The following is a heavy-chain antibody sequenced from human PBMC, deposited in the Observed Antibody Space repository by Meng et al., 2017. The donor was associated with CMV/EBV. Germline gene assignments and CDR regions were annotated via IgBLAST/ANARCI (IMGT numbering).Heavy chain of an antibody. Sequence: SETLSLTCTVSGGSISSGDYYWSWIRQPPGKGLEWIGYIYYRGSTYYNPSLKSRVTISVDTSKNQFSLKLSSVTAADTAVYYCARGGGSSGYLDAFDIWGQGTMVTVSS. V-gene: IGHV4-30-4*08. CDR1: GGSISSGDYY. J-gene: IGHJ3*02. CDR3: ARGGGSSGYLDAFDI. CDR2: IYYRGST. D-gene: IGHD3-22*01.